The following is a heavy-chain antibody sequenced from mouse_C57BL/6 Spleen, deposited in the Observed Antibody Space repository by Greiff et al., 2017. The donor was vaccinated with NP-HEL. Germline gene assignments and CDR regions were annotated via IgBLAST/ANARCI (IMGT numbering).Heavy chain of an antibody. Sequence: QVQLQQSGPELVKPGASVKISCKASGYAFSSSWMHWVKQRPGKGLEWIGRIYPGDGDTNYNGKFKGKATLTADKSSSTAYMQLSSLTSEDSAVYFCAMLLRDYWGQGTSVTVSS. V-gene: IGHV1-82*01. CDR3: AMLLRDY. CDR1: GYAFSSSW. J-gene: IGHJ4*01. CDR2: IYPGDGDT. D-gene: IGHD3-2*02.